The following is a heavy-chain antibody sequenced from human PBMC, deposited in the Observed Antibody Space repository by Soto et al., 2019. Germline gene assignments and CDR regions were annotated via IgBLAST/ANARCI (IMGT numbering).Heavy chain of an antibody. CDR2: IRSKAYGGTT. CDR3: TREYDYVWGSYRYTRFDC. D-gene: IGHD3-16*02. J-gene: IGHJ4*02. CDR1: GFTFGDYA. V-gene: IGHV3-49*04. Sequence: GGSLRLSCTASGFTFGDYAMSWVRQAPGKGLEWVGFIRSKAYGGTTEYAASVKGRFTISRDDSKSIAYLQMNSLKTEDTAVYYCTREYDYVWGSYRYTRFDCWGQGTLVTVSS.